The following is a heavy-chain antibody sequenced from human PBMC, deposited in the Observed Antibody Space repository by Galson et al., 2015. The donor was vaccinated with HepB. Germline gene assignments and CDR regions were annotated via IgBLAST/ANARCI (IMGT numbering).Heavy chain of an antibody. CDR1: GFSFSSYW. V-gene: IGHV3-15*01. CDR3: VTSLGFGYGNTIVATDY. Sequence: SLRLSCAASGFSFSSYWMTWVRQAPGKGLEWVGRIKSEDEGGETIYAAPVRGRFTISRDDPKNTLYLQMNSLTTEDTAVYHCVTSLGFGYGNTIVATDYWGQGTLDTVSS. J-gene: IGHJ4*02. CDR2: IKSEDEGGET. D-gene: IGHD3-10*01.